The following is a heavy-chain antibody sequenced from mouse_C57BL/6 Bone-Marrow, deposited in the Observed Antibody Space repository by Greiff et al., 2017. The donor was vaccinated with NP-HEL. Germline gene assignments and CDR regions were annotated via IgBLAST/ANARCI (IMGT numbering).Heavy chain of an antibody. CDR1: GFTFSSYG. Sequence: EVKLVESGGDLVKPGGSLKLSCAASGFTFSSYGMSWVRQTPDKRLEWVATISSGGSYTYYPDSVKGRFTISRDNAKNTLYLQMSSLKSEDTAMYYCASPMDYWGQGTSVTVSS. CDR2: ISSGGSYT. V-gene: IGHV5-6*01. J-gene: IGHJ4*01. CDR3: ASPMDY.